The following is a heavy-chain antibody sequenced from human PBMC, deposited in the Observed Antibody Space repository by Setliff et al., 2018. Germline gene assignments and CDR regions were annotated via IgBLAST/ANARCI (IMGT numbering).Heavy chain of an antibody. Sequence: GESLKISCAASGFTFSSYSMNWVRQAPGKGLEWVSSISSSSSYIYYADSVKGRFTISRDNARDSLYLQMNSLRAEDTAVYYCARDRVYYGMDVWGQGTTVTVSS. D-gene: IGHD3-10*01. CDR2: ISSSSSYI. CDR1: GFTFSSYS. CDR3: ARDRVYYGMDV. J-gene: IGHJ6*02. V-gene: IGHV3-21*01.